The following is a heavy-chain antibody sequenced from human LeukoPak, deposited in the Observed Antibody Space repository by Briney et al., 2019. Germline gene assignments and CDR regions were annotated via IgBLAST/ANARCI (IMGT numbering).Heavy chain of an antibody. D-gene: IGHD6-13*01. Sequence: PGGSLRLSCAASGFTFSSYSMNWVRQAPGKGLEWVSSISSSSSYIYYADSVKGRFTISRDNAKNSLYLQMNSLRAEDTAVYYCASPGIAAAGRYSYYGIDVWGQGTTVTVSS. CDR1: GFTFSSYS. V-gene: IGHV3-21*01. CDR3: ASPGIAAAGRYSYYGIDV. CDR2: ISSSSSYI. J-gene: IGHJ6*02.